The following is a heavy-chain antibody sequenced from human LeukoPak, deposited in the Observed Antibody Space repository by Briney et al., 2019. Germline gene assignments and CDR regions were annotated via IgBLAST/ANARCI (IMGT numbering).Heavy chain of an antibody. CDR2: ISGSDGST. CDR1: GFTFSSYS. CDR3: AKNIYPTTVVTYLDY. D-gene: IGHD4-23*01. V-gene: IGHV3-23*01. Sequence: GGSLRLSCAASGFTFSSYSMNWVRQAPGKGLEWVSAISGSDGSTYYADSVKGRFTISRDNSKNTLYLQMNSLRAEDTAVYYCAKNIYPTTVVTYLDYWGQGTLVTVSS. J-gene: IGHJ4*02.